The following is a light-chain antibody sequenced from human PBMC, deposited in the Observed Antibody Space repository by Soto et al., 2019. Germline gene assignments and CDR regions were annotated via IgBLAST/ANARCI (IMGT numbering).Light chain of an antibody. V-gene: IGKV1-5*01. J-gene: IGKJ4*01. CDR3: QQYDSYPLT. CDR2: DVS. Sequence: DVQMTQSPSTLSASVGDRVTITCRASQSINNLLAWYQQKPGKAPKLLIYDVSTLESGVPSRFSGSGSGTEFTLTISSLQPEDFANYYCQQYDSYPLTFGGGTRVEI. CDR1: QSINNL.